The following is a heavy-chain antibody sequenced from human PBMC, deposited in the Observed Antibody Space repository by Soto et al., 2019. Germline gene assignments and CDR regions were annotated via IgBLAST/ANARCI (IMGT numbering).Heavy chain of an antibody. Sequence: PSETLSLTCTVSGDSISSYYWSWIRQPPGKGLEWIGYIYYTGSTNYNPSLKSRVTMSVDTSKNQFSLKLSSVTAADTAVYYCARDNDYGDYVSYAFDIWGQGTMVTVSS. CDR3: ARDNDYGDYVSYAFDI. D-gene: IGHD4-17*01. CDR2: IYYTGST. V-gene: IGHV4-59*01. CDR1: GDSISSYY. J-gene: IGHJ3*02.